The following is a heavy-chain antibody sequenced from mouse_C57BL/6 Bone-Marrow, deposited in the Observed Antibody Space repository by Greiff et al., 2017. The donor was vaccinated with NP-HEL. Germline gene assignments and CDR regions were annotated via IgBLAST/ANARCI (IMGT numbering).Heavy chain of an antibody. J-gene: IGHJ2*01. CDR1: GYAFSSYW. Sequence: QLQQSGAELVKPGASVKISCKASGYAFSSYWMNWVKQRPGKGLEWIGQIYPGDGDTNYNGKFKGKATLTADKSSSTAYMQLSSLTSEDSAVYFCAREGYYYGSTLDYWGQGTTLTVSS. D-gene: IGHD1-1*01. CDR2: IYPGDGDT. CDR3: AREGYYYGSTLDY. V-gene: IGHV1-80*01.